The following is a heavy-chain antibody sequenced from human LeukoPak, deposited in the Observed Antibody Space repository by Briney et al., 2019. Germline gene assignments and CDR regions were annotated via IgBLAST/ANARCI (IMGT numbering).Heavy chain of an antibody. CDR1: GFTFSSYW. CDR2: INSDGSST. J-gene: IGHJ6*03. V-gene: IGHV3-74*01. Sequence: GSLRLSCAAAGFTFSSYWMHWVRQAPGKGLVWVSRINSDGSSTSYADSVKGRFTISRDNAKNTLYLQMNSLRAEDTAVYYCARAPVSQVRSYYYYYMDVWGKGTTVTVSS. D-gene: IGHD3-10*01. CDR3: ARAPVSQVRSYYYYYMDV.